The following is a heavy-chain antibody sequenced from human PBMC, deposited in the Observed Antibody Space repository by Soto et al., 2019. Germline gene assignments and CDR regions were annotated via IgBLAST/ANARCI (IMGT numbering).Heavy chain of an antibody. CDR2: IAYDGSNE. J-gene: IGHJ5*02. D-gene: IGHD3-3*01. CDR3: AKGPYDFWSGYYKNWFDP. V-gene: IGHV3-30*18. Sequence: PGESLKISCAASGFIFNDYGMHWVRQAPGKGLEWVAVIAYDGSNEYYGDSVKGRFTIARDNSKNTLYLQMNSLTAEDTAVYYCAKGPYDFWSGYYKNWFDPWGQGTLVTVSS. CDR1: GFIFNDYG.